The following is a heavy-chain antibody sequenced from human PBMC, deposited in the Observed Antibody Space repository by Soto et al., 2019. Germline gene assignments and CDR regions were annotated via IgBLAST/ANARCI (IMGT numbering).Heavy chain of an antibody. V-gene: IGHV6-1*01. CDR2: TYYRSKWYN. Sequence: KQSQTLSLTCGISGDSVSSNNAAWNWIRQSPSRGLEWLGRTYYRSKWYNEYAVSVKSRIAIDPDISKNQFSLQLNSVTPDDSAVYFCAKEGAGFDPWGQGTLVTVSS. CDR3: AKEGAGFDP. CDR1: GDSVSSNNAA. D-gene: IGHD3-16*01. J-gene: IGHJ5*02.